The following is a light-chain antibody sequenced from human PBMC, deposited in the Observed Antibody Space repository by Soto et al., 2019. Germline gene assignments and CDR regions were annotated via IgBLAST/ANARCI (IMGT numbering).Light chain of an antibody. CDR2: KAS. J-gene: IGKJ1*01. Sequence: DIQMTQSPSTLSASIGDTVTITCRASQSISSWLAWYQQKPGKAPKILIYKASNLVSGVPLRFSGSASGTEFTLTITPLQPDYFATYYCQQYNCNSRTFGQGTKVDIK. CDR3: QQYNCNSRT. CDR1: QSISSW. V-gene: IGKV1-5*03.